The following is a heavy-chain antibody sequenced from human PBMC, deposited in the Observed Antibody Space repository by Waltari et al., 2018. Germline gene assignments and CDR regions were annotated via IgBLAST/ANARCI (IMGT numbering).Heavy chain of an antibody. CDR1: GFTFSRYG. CDR2: ISYDGSNK. D-gene: IGHD4-17*01. CDR3: ARPSTVTPTWAPYYFDY. V-gene: IGHV3-30*03. J-gene: IGHJ4*02. Sequence: QVQLVESGGGVVQPGRSLRLSCAASGFTFSRYGIHWVRQAPGKGLEWVAVISYDGSNKYYADSVKGRFTISRDNSKNTLYLQMNSLRAEDTAVYYCARPSTVTPTWAPYYFDYWGQGTLVTVSS.